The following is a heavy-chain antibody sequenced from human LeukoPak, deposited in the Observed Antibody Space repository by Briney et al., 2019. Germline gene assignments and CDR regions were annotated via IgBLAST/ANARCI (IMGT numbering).Heavy chain of an antibody. J-gene: IGHJ4*02. Sequence: SETLSLTCAVYGGSFSGYYWSWIRQPPGKGLEWIGEINHSGSTNYNPSLKSRVTISLDKSKNQFSLKLNSVTAAHTAVYYCARYRGGSGYHFDYWGQGTLVTVSS. D-gene: IGHD5-12*01. V-gene: IGHV4-34*01. CDR3: ARYRGGSGYHFDY. CDR1: GGSFSGYY. CDR2: INHSGST.